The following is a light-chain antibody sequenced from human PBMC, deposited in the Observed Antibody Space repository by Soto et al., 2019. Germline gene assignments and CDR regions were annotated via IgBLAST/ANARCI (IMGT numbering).Light chain of an antibody. V-gene: IGLV2-11*01. CDR2: DVG. CDR1: SSDIGGYNF. CDR3: CSYAGSFPL. Sequence: QSALTQPRSVSGSPGQSVTISCTGSSSDIGGYNFVSWYQQHPGKAPKLMIFDVGKRPSGVPARFSGSKSGNTASLTISGLQDDDEAEYYCCSYAGSFPLFGGGTKLTVL. J-gene: IGLJ3*02.